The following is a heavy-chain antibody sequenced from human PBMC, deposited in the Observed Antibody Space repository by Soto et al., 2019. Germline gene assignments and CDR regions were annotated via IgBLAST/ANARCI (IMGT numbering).Heavy chain of an antibody. D-gene: IGHD2-8*02. CDR3: ARDKITGLLEY. J-gene: IGHJ4*02. CDR2: INHSGST. Sequence: SETLSLTCTVSGGSFSPNYWSWIRQPLGKGLEWIGEINHSGSTNYNPSLKSRVTISVDTSKNQFSLKLTSVTAADTAVYYCARDKITGLLEYWGQGTLVIVSS. CDR1: GGSFSPNY. V-gene: IGHV4-34*01.